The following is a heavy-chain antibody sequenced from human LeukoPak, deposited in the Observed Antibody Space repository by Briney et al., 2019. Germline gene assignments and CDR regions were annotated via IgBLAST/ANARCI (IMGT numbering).Heavy chain of an antibody. CDR3: AGSDYGDYVP. CDR1: GGSISSGSYY. D-gene: IGHD4-17*01. Sequence: TLSLTCTVSGGSISSGSYYWSWIRQPAGKGLEWIGRIYTSGSTNYNPSLKSRVTISVDTSKNQFSLKLSSVTAADTAVYYCAGSDYGDYVPWGQGTLVTVSS. CDR2: IYTSGST. V-gene: IGHV4-61*02. J-gene: IGHJ5*02.